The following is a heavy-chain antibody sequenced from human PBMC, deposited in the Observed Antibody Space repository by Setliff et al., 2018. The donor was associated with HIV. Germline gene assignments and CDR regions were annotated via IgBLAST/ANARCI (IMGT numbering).Heavy chain of an antibody. J-gene: IGHJ5*02. Sequence: PSETLSLTCTVSGGSISSSNYYWGWIRQPPGQGLEWIGRIYISGSTNYNPYLTSRVTISVDTSKNQFSLKLSSVTAAETAVYYCARVIMSLAGTPYHFWFDPWGQGTLVTVSS. V-gene: IGHV4-39*01. CDR1: GGSISSSNYY. CDR2: IYISGST. CDR3: ARVIMSLAGTPYHFWFDP. D-gene: IGHD6-19*01.